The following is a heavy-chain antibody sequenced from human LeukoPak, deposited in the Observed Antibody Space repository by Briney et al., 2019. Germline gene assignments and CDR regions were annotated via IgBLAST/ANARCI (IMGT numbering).Heavy chain of an antibody. CDR2: IYYSGST. D-gene: IGHD4-17*01. CDR1: GGSISSYY. CDR3: ARHALDYGDYVGRIDY. V-gene: IGHV4-59*01. Sequence: SETLSLTCTVPGGSISSYYWSWIRQPPGKGLEWIGYIYYSGSTNYNPSLKSRVTISVDTSKNQFSLKLSSVTAADTAVYYCARHALDYGDYVGRIDYWGQGTLVTVSS. J-gene: IGHJ4*02.